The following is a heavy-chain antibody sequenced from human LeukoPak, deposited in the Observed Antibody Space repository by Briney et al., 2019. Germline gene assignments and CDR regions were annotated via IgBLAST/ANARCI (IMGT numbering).Heavy chain of an antibody. Sequence: GGSLRLSCAASGFTFSGYAMSWVRQAPGKGLEWVSAISGSGGSTYYADSVKGRFTISRDNSKNTLYLQMNSLRAEDTAVYYCAHDYGPIDYYYYGMDVWGQGTTVTVSS. CDR3: AHDYGPIDYYYYGMDV. J-gene: IGHJ6*02. D-gene: IGHD4-17*01. V-gene: IGHV3-23*01. CDR1: GFTFSGYA. CDR2: ISGSGGST.